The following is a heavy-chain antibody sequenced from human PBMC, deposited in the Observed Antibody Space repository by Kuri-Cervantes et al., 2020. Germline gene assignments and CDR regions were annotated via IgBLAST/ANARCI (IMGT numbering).Heavy chain of an antibody. V-gene: IGHV3-30*18. CDR3: AKALREYYYGMDV. Sequence: LSLTCQASGFTFSSYGMHWVRQAPGKGLEWVAVISYDGSHKYYVDTVKGRFTISRDNSRNTLYLQRNSLRAEDTAVYYCAKALREYYYGMDVWGQGTMVTVSS. CDR2: ISYDGSHK. D-gene: IGHD3-16*01. CDR1: GFTFSSYG. J-gene: IGHJ6*02.